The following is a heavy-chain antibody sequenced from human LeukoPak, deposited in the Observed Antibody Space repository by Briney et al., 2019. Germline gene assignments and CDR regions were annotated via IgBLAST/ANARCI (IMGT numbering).Heavy chain of an antibody. Sequence: ASVKVSCQASGYTFTSYDINWVRQTTGQGLEWMRWMNPNSGNTGYAQKFQGRVTMTRNTSISTAYMELSSLRSEDTAVYYCASIPSGHSSGWYFPFDYSGQGTLVTVSS. CDR1: GYTFTSYD. D-gene: IGHD6-19*01. CDR2: MNPNSGNT. J-gene: IGHJ4*02. CDR3: ASIPSGHSSGWYFPFDY. V-gene: IGHV1-8*01.